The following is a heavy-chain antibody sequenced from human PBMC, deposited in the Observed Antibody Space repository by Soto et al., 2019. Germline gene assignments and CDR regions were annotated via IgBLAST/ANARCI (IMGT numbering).Heavy chain of an antibody. Sequence: GGSLRLSCAASGFTFSSYAMHWVRQAPGKGLERVAFISHDGNNTYYPYSVKGLFYISTDNSKNPLHLQMNMLTPAEADMFYCQRRRYYYDSTTQSVEQPADLWGLGTQVTVSS. D-gene: IGHD3-22*01. CDR2: ISHDGNNT. V-gene: IGHV3-30-3*01. CDR1: GFTFSSYA. J-gene: IGHJ5*02. CDR3: QRRRYYYDSTTQSVEQPADL.